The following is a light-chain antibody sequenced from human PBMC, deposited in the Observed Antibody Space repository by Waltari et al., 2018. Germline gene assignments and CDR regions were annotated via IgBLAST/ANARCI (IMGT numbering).Light chain of an antibody. CDR1: SSDVGGDDS. CDR2: DVN. CDR3: CSQSSYNGVI. Sequence: QSALSQPASVSGSPGQSITISCTGSSSDVGGDDSVSWYQDLPGQAPKVIIYDVNNRPSGVSDRFSGSKSGNTASLTISGLQAEDEANYYCCSQSSYNGVIFGGGTKLTVL. V-gene: IGLV2-14*03. J-gene: IGLJ2*01.